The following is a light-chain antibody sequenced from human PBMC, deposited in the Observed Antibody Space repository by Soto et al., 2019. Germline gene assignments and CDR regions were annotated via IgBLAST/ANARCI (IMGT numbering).Light chain of an antibody. CDR3: QTWGTGTVV. J-gene: IGLJ2*01. CDR2: LNSDGSH. V-gene: IGLV4-69*01. CDR1: SGHSSYA. Sequence: QLVLTQSPSASASLGPSVKLTCTLSSGHSSYAIAWHQQQPEKGPPYLMKLNSDGSHTKGVAIPDRFSGSSSAAERYLTISSLQSEDESDYYCQTWGTGTVVFGGGTKLTVL.